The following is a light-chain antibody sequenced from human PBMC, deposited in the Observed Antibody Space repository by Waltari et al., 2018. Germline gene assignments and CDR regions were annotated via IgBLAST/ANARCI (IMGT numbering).Light chain of an antibody. CDR1: SSDVGGYNY. V-gene: IGLV2-11*01. CDR2: DVT. J-gene: IGLJ3*02. Sequence: QSALTQPRSVSGSPGQSVTISCTGTSSDVGGYNYVSWYQHLPGKAPKLIIYDVTKLHSGSPDRFSGSKSGNTATLTMSGLLGEDEADDYCCSYGGSSWVFGGGTKLTVL. CDR3: CSYGGSSWV.